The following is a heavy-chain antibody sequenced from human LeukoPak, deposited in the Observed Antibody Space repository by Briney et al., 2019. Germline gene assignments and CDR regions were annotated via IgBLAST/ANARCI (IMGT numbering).Heavy chain of an antibody. V-gene: IGHV3-48*03. CDR3: VRGSSGTAVRGVSWAWFDP. CDR2: ISSSGSTI. CDR1: GFTFSSFE. J-gene: IGHJ5*02. D-gene: IGHD3-10*01. Sequence: GGSLRLSCAASGFTFSSFEMSWVRQAPGKGLEWVSYISSSGSTIYHADSVKGRFTISRDNVKNSLYLQMNSLRAEDTAVYYCVRGSSGTAVRGVSWAWFDPWGQGTLVTVSS.